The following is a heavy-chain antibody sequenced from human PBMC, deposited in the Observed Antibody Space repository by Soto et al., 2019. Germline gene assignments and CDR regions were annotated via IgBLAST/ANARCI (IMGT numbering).Heavy chain of an antibody. CDR3: ARARGYGDYGGEYGY. CDR2: IYYSGST. J-gene: IGHJ4*02. CDR1: GGSISSGDYY. Sequence: QVQLQESGPGLVKPSQTLSLTCTVSGGSISSGDYYWSWIRQPPGKGLEWIGYIYYSGSTYYNPSLKSRVNISVDTSKNQFSLKLSSVTAADTAVYYCARARGYGDYGGEYGYWGQGTLVTVSS. V-gene: IGHV4-30-4*01. D-gene: IGHD4-17*01.